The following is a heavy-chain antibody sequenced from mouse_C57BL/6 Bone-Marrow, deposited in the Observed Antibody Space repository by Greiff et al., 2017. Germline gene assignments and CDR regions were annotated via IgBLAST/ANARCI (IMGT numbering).Heavy chain of an antibody. J-gene: IGHJ2*01. CDR2: IDPSDSYT. V-gene: IGHV1-59*01. Sequence: QVQLQQPGAELVRPGTSVKLSCKASGYTFTSYWMHWVKQRPGQGLEWIGVIDPSDSYTNYTQKFKGKATLTVDTSSSTAYMQLSSLTSEDSAVYYCAILYFDYWGQGTTLTVSA. D-gene: IGHD1-1*01. CDR3: AILYFDY. CDR1: GYTFTSYW.